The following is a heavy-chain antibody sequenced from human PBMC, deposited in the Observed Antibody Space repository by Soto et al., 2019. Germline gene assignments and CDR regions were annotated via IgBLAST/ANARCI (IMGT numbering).Heavy chain of an antibody. Sequence: GASVKVSCKASGGTFSSYAISWVRQAPGQGLEWMGGIIPIFGTANYAQKFQGRVTITADESTSTAYMELSSLRSEDTAVYYCAHSASGAMVQYNWFDPWGQGTLVTVSS. CDR2: IIPIFGTA. J-gene: IGHJ5*02. V-gene: IGHV1-69*13. CDR1: GGTFSSYA. D-gene: IGHD5-18*01. CDR3: AHSASGAMVQYNWFDP.